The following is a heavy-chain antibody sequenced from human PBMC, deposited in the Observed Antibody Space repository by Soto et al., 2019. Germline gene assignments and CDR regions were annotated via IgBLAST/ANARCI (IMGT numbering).Heavy chain of an antibody. D-gene: IGHD3-10*01. V-gene: IGHV3-23*01. CDR2: ITDSGDDT. Sequence: EVQLLESGGGLVQPGGSLRLSCAASGFTFNNYAMGWVRQAPGKGLEWVSAITDSGDDTYYIDSVKGRFTISRDNSKSPLNRKRNSRRAEDTAIYNWAKLGSRSWSPHYYIAYWGKGTLVTVSS. J-gene: IGHJ4*02. CDR3: AKLGSRSWSPHYYIAY. CDR1: GFTFNNYA.